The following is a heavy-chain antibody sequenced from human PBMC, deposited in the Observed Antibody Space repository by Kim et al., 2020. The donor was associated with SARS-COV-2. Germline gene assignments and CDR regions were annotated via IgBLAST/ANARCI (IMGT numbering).Heavy chain of an antibody. J-gene: IGHJ4*02. V-gene: IGHV1-2*02. CDR1: GYTISAYY. CDR3: ARLGKVEVTRAVY. Sequence: ASVKVSCKASGYTISAYYMHWIRQAPGQGLEWVGWIGPNSSGTKFGQRFQGRVTLTTDTSINTAYMELNSLTSDDRAIYYCARLGKVEVTRAVYWGQGTLVTVPS. CDR2: IGPNSSGT. D-gene: IGHD7-27*01.